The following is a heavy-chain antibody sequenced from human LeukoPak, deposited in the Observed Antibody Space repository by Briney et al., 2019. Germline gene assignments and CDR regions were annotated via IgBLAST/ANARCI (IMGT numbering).Heavy chain of an antibody. V-gene: IGHV4-34*01. CDR1: GGSFSGSY. D-gene: IGHD1-1*01. CDR2: IIHSGST. CDR3: ARGGGDWNDAYQNAFDI. J-gene: IGHJ3*02. Sequence: SETLSLTCAVYGGSFSGSYWSRIRQSPGKGLEWIGEIIHSGSTTYNPSLKSRVTISIDTSENQFSLKLSSVTAADTAVYYCARGGGDWNDAYQNAFDIWDQGTMGTVSS.